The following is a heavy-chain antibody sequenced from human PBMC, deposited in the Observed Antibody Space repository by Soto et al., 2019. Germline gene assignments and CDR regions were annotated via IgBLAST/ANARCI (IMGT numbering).Heavy chain of an antibody. J-gene: IGHJ3*02. CDR3: ARVRPSPATRLDAFDI. CDR1: GGTFSSYT. Sequence: QVQLVQSGAEVKKPGSSVKVSCKASGGTFSSYTISWVRQAPGQGLEWMGRIIPILGIANYAQKFQGRVTPTPGKANHPQKVQGRGNISADKSTSTAYMELSSLRSEDTAVYYCARVRPSPATRLDAFDIWGQGTMVTVSS. CDR2: IIPILGIA. D-gene: IGHD1-1*01. V-gene: IGHV1-69*02.